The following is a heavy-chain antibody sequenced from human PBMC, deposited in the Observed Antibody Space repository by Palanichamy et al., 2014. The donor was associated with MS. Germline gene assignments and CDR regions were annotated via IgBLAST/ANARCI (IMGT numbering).Heavy chain of an antibody. D-gene: IGHD2-8*01. V-gene: IGHV3-73*02. CDR1: GFTFSGSA. CDR2: IKTKRDKFAT. Sequence: EVHLVESGGDLVQPGGSLKLSCAASGFTFSGSAMHWVRQASGKGLEWVARIKTKRDKFATAYGASVKGRFTISRDDSRNTAYLQMNSLKTDDTAVYYCHTAHCDANGCVNWSDPWGQGTLVTVSS. CDR3: HTAHCDANGCVNWSDP. J-gene: IGHJ5*02.